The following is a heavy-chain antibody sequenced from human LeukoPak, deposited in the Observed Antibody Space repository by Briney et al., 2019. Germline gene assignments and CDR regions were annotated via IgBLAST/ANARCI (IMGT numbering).Heavy chain of an antibody. Sequence: PGESLRLSCAASGFTFRSSWMNWVREAPGKGLEWVANIKEDGSEKYYVDSVKGRFTMSRDNARDSLYLEMNSLRAEDTAVYYCARGSNWAFDHWGQGTLVTASS. D-gene: IGHD7-27*01. CDR1: GFTFRSSW. V-gene: IGHV3-7*04. J-gene: IGHJ4*02. CDR2: IKEDGSEK. CDR3: ARGSNWAFDH.